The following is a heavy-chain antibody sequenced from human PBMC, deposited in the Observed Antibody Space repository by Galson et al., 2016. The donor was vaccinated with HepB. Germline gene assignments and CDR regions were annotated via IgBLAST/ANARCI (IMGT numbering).Heavy chain of an antibody. CDR3: ARHLTSSSWYGWFDP. CDR1: GFTSSSYY. V-gene: IGHV3-21*01. CDR2: ISSGSSYI. J-gene: IGHJ5*02. D-gene: IGHD6-13*01. Sequence: SLRLSCAASGFTSSSYYMNWVRQAPGKGLEWVSSISSGSSYIYYADSVKGRFTISRDNAKNSLYLQMNSLRAEDTALYYCARHLTSSSWYGWFDPWGQGTRVTLSS.